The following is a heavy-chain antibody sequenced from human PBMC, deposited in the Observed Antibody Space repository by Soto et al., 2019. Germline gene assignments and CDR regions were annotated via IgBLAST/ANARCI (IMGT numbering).Heavy chain of an antibody. D-gene: IGHD6-19*01. CDR1: GASISSSTW. J-gene: IGHJ4*02. CDR2: IYHSGST. Sequence: SETLSLTCAVSGASISSSTWWSWVRQPPGKGLEWIGEIYHSGSTNYSPSLKSRVTISVDKSKNQFSLILNSVTAADTAVYYCARDLAYSSGWWGRGTLVTVSS. CDR3: ARDLAYSSGW. V-gene: IGHV4-4*02.